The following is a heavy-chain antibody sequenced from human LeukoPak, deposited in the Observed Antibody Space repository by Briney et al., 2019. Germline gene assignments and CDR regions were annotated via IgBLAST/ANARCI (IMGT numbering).Heavy chain of an antibody. J-gene: IGHJ4*02. Sequence: GGSLTLSCAASGFTFRNYGMHWVRQAPGKGLEWVAVIWYDGSNKYYADSVKGRFTISRDNSKNTMYLQMISVTAEDTAVYYCAKGLYDRSDYFVDWGQGTLVTVSS. CDR2: IWYDGSNK. V-gene: IGHV3-33*06. D-gene: IGHD3-22*01. CDR3: AKGLYDRSDYFVD. CDR1: GFTFRNYG.